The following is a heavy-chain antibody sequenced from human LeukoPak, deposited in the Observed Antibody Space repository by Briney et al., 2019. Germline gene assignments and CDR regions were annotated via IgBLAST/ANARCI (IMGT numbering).Heavy chain of an antibody. D-gene: IGHD3-22*01. CDR3: ARLLWDSSAFDI. Sequence: SGTLSLTCTVSGGSISSSSYYWGWIRQPPGKGLEWIGSIYYSGSTYYNPSLKSRVTTSVDTSKNQFSLKLSSVTAADTAVYYCARLLWDSSAFDIWGQGKMVTVSS. V-gene: IGHV4-39*01. CDR2: IYYSGST. J-gene: IGHJ3*02. CDR1: GGSISSSSYY.